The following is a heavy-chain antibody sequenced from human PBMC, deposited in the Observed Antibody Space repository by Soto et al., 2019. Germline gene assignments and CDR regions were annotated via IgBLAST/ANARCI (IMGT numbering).Heavy chain of an antibody. Sequence: SETLSLTCTVSGGSMSSSSYYWGWIRQPPGKGLEWIGSIYYSGSTYYNPSLKSRVTISVDTSKNQFSLKLSSVTAADTAVYYCATGRDFWSGYYDYWGQGTLVTVSS. J-gene: IGHJ4*02. D-gene: IGHD3-3*01. CDR3: ATGRDFWSGYYDY. CDR2: IYYSGST. V-gene: IGHV4-39*01. CDR1: GGSMSSSSYY.